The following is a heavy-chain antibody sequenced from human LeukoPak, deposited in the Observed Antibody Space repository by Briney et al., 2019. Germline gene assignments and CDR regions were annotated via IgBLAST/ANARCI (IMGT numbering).Heavy chain of an antibody. V-gene: IGHV3-33*01. J-gene: IGHJ4*02. CDR1: GFTFSSYG. Sequence: PGRSLSLSCAASGFTFSSYGMHWVRQAPGKGLEWVAVIWYDGSNTYYADSVKGRFTVSRNNSKSTLFLQMNSLRAEDTAVYYCARRFDYWGQGTLVTVSS. CDR3: ARRFDY. CDR2: IWYDGSNT.